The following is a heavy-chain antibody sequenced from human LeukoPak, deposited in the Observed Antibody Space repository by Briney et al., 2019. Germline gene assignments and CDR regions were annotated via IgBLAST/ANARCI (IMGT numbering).Heavy chain of an antibody. CDR3: ARDGYNPIDY. D-gene: IGHD5-24*01. CDR1: GGSISNSY. J-gene: IGHJ4*02. V-gene: IGHV4-4*08. CDR2: FHDSEST. Sequence: SETLSLTCTVSGGSISNSYWSWIRQPPGKGLEWIGFFHDSESTNYNPSLKSRVTISVDTSKNQFSLKLSSVTAADTAVYYCARDGYNPIDYWGQGTLVTVSS.